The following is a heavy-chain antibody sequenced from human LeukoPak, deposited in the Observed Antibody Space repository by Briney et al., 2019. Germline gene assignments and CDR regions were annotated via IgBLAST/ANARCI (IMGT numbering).Heavy chain of an antibody. CDR3: ARRHHYDSSGYYYEDAFDI. CDR2: INHSGST. J-gene: IGHJ3*02. CDR1: GGXXXGYY. D-gene: IGHD3-22*01. V-gene: IGHV4-34*01. Sequence: LSLTXXXYGGXXXGYYWSWIRQPPGKGLEWIGEINHSGSTNYNPSLKSRVTISVDTSKNQFSLKLSSVTAADTAVYYCARRHHYDSSGYYYEDAFDIWGQGTMVTVSS.